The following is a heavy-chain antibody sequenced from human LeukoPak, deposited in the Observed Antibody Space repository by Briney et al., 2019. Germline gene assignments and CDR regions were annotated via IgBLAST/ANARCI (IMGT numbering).Heavy chain of an antibody. Sequence: GGSLRLSCAASGFTFSSYGMSWVRQAPGKGLEWVSSISCSGGSTYYADSVKGRSTISRDNSKNTLYLRMNSLRAEDTAVYYCAKDLRLYYYDTSGYSDYWGQGTLVTVSS. J-gene: IGHJ4*02. CDR3: AKDLRLYYYDTSGYSDY. CDR2: ISCSGGST. CDR1: GFTFSSYG. D-gene: IGHD3-22*01. V-gene: IGHV3-23*01.